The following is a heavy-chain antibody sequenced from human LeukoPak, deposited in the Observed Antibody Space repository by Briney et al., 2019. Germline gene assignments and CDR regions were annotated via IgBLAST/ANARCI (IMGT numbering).Heavy chain of an antibody. J-gene: IGHJ4*02. CDR3: ARGSLGATPTNYFDY. CDR2: ISYDGSKK. CDR1: GFTFDSYV. Sequence: PGGSLRLSCAASGFTFDSYVVHWVRQAPGKGLEWVAAISYDGSKKYYADSVKGRFTISRDNFKNTLYLQMNSLGTDDTAAYYCARGSLGATPTNYFDYWGQGTLVTVSS. D-gene: IGHD1-1*01. V-gene: IGHV3-30*04.